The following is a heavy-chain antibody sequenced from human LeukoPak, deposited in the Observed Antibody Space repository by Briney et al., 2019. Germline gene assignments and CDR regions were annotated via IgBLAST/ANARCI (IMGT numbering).Heavy chain of an antibody. D-gene: IGHD1-26*01. J-gene: IGHJ4*02. CDR2: IIVGSGKT. CDR1: GFTFSNSA. CDR3: AAELYSGTYGRCCSFAF. V-gene: IGHV1-58*02. Sequence: GASVKVSCKASGFTFSNSAIQWVRQARGQRLEWIGWIIVGSGKTHYAQNFQERLTITRDMSTNTAYMELSSLRSEDTAVYYCAAELYSGTYGRCCSFAFWGQGTLITVSS.